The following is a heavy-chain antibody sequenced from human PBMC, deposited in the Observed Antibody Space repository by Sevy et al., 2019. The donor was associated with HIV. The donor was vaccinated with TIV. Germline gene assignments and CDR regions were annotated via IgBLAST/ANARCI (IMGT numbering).Heavy chain of an antibody. CDR2: IHFSGGT. V-gene: IGHV4-30-4*01. CDR3: ANKRGYSHGPFDY. Sequence: SETLSLTCTVSGGSISSSDSYWSWIRQPPGKGLEWIGYIHFSGGTYYNPFLKSRVAMSVDTSERQFSLRLSFMTAADTAVYYWANKRGYSHGPFDYWGQGALVTVSS. J-gene: IGHJ4*02. D-gene: IGHD5-12*01. CDR1: GGSISSSDSY.